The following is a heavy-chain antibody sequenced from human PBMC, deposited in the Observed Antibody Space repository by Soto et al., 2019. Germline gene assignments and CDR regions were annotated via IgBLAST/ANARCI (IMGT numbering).Heavy chain of an antibody. Sequence: EVQLLESGGGLVQPGGSLRLSCAASGFTFSSYAMSWVHQAPGKGLEWVSAISGSGGSTYYADSVKGRFTISRDNSKNTLYLQMNSLRAEDTAVYYCANVYYYDSSGYSQGNAFDIWGQGTMVTVSS. CDR1: GFTFSSYA. V-gene: IGHV3-23*01. CDR3: ANVYYYDSSGYSQGNAFDI. CDR2: ISGSGGST. J-gene: IGHJ3*02. D-gene: IGHD3-22*01.